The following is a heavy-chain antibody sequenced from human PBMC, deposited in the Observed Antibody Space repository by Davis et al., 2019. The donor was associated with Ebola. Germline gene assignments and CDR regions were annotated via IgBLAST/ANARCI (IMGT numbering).Heavy chain of an antibody. Sequence: SETLSLTCAVYGGSFSGYYWSWIRQPPGKGLEWIGEINHSGSTNYNPSLKSRVTISVDTSKNQFSLKLSSVTAADTAVYYCAIRRGWPYYYYYYGMDVWGQGTTVTVSS. CDR2: INHSGST. CDR3: AIRRGWPYYYYYYGMDV. V-gene: IGHV4-34*01. CDR1: GGSFSGYY. D-gene: IGHD6-19*01. J-gene: IGHJ6*02.